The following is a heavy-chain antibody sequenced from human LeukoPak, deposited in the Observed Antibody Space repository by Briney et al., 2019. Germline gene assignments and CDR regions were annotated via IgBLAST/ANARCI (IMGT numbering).Heavy chain of an antibody. CDR3: AKDGQYSSPSPYYFDY. CDR1: GFTFSNYA. J-gene: IGHJ4*02. V-gene: IGHV3-23*01. D-gene: IGHD6-6*01. Sequence: PGGSLRLSCAASGFTFSNYAMSWVRQAPGKGLEWVSSISSGGFSTYYADSAKGRFTISRDISKKTLYLQMNSLRAEDTAVYYCAKDGQYSSPSPYYFDYWGQGSLVTVSS. CDR2: ISSGGFST.